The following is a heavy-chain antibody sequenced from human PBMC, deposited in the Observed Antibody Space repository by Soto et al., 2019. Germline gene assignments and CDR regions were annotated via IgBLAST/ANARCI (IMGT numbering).Heavy chain of an antibody. D-gene: IGHD2-15*01. CDR3: ARDRNGGSPFDY. J-gene: IGHJ4*02. CDR2: IYCSGST. Sequence: SETLSLTCTVSGGSISSGDYYWSWIRQPPGKGLEWIGYIYCSGSTYYSPSLKSRVTISVDTSKNQFSLKLSSVTAADTAVYYCARDRNGGSPFDYWGQGTLVTVSS. CDR1: GGSISSGDYY. V-gene: IGHV4-30-4*01.